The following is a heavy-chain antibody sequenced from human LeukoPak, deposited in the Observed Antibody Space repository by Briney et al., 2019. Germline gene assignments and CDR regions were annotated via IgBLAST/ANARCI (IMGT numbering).Heavy chain of an antibody. CDR2: IYTSVNT. V-gene: IGHV4-4*09. CDR1: GASISRYY. D-gene: IGHD3-22*01. CDR3: AREGGSSGWYDF. J-gene: IGHJ5*01. Sequence: PSETLSLTCTVSGASISRYYWSWVRQPPGKGLGWLGYIYTSVNTNYNPSLKSRVTISVDTSKNQFSLKLSAVTAADTAVYYCAREGGSSGWYDFWGQGTLVTVSS.